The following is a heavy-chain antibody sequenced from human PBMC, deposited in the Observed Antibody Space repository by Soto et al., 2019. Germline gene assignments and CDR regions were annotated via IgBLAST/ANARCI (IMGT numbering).Heavy chain of an antibody. D-gene: IGHD2-21*01. CDR1: GFTFSSSA. CDR2: ISGSGGGT. Sequence: EVQLLESGGALIQPGGSLRLSCVGSGFTFSSSAMSWVRQAPGKGLEWVSTISGSGGGTYYAGSVKGRFTISRDNSKNTLYLQMSSLRAEDTAVYYCARRAIPSPVLYFDPWGRGTLVTVSS. CDR3: ARRAIPSPVLYFDP. V-gene: IGHV3-23*01. J-gene: IGHJ4*02.